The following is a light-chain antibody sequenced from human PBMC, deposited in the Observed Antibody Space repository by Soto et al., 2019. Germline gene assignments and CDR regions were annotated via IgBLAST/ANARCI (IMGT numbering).Light chain of an antibody. J-gene: IGLJ1*01. CDR2: DVT. Sequence: QSALTQPASVSGSHGQSITISCTGTSSDVGGYDYVSWYQQHPGKAPKLMIYDVTNRPSGVPNRFSGSKSGNTASLTISGLQAEDEADYYCISYASINTYVFGTGTKVTVL. V-gene: IGLV2-14*01. CDR1: SSDVGGYDY. CDR3: ISYASINTYV.